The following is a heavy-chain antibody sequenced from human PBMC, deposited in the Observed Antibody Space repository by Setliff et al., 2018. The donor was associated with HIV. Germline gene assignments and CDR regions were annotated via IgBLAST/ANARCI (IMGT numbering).Heavy chain of an antibody. Sequence: SETLSLTCTVSGGSISSRDYYWGWIRQPPGRGLELMGSMSYSGRAYYNPSPKRRVTISVDTSKSQFSLRLSSVTSADTAVYYCARQRDFDWLLQNYYYMDVWGQGATVTVSS. J-gene: IGHJ6*03. D-gene: IGHD3-9*01. CDR2: MSYSGRA. CDR1: GGSISSRDYY. V-gene: IGHV4-39*01. CDR3: ARQRDFDWLLQNYYYMDV.